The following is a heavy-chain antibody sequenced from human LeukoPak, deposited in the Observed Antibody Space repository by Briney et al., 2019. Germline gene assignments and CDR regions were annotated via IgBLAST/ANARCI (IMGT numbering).Heavy chain of an antibody. V-gene: IGHV4-39*01. CDR3: ARHTRPGCSGYESAFDI. CDR2: IYYSGST. Sequence: PSETLSLTCTVSSGSISSASYYWGWIRQPPGKGLEWIGTIYYSGSTYYNPSLRSRVTISVDTSKNQFSLKLTSVTAADTAVYYCARHTRPGCSGYESAFDIWGQGTMVTVSS. D-gene: IGHD5-12*01. J-gene: IGHJ3*02. CDR1: SGSISSASYY.